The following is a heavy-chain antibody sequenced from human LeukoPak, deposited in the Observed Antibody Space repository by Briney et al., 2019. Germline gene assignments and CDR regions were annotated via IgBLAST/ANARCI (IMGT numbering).Heavy chain of an antibody. V-gene: IGHV4-39*01. J-gene: IGHJ4*02. D-gene: IGHD5-12*01. Sequence: PSETLSLTCTVSGDSISSSSYYWGWIRQSPGKGLEWIGSIYYSGSTYYNPSLKSRVTISVDTSKNQFSLYLSSVTAADTAVYYCARPRGGYSGYVDYWGQGTLVTVSS. CDR2: IYYSGST. CDR1: GDSISSSSYY. CDR3: ARPRGGYSGYVDY.